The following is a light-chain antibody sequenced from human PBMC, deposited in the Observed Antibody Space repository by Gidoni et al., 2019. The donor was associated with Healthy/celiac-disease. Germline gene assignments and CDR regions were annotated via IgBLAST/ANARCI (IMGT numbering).Light chain of an antibody. Sequence: ESVLTQSPGSLSLSTGERATLSCRASQSVSSSYLAWYRQKPGPAPRLLIYGASSRATGIPDRFSGSGSGTDFTLTISRLEPEDFAVYYCQQYGSSPPYTFGQGTKLEIK. CDR3: QQYGSSPPYT. J-gene: IGKJ2*01. CDR1: QSVSSSY. V-gene: IGKV3-20*01. CDR2: GAS.